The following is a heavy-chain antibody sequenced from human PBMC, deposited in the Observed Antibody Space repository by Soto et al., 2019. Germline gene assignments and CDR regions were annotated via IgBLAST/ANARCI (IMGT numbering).Heavy chain of an antibody. CDR3: ARLGQGFFDY. CDR2: IIPAVGTA. CDR1: GGTFSSYA. D-gene: IGHD7-27*01. Sequence: QVQLVQSGAEVKKPGSSMKVSCKASGGTFSSYAISWVRQAPGQGLEWMGSIIPAVGTADYAQKFQGRVTITADESARTAYMEVSSLTSEDTAVYYCARLGQGFFDYWGQGTLVTVSS. J-gene: IGHJ4*02. V-gene: IGHV1-69*18.